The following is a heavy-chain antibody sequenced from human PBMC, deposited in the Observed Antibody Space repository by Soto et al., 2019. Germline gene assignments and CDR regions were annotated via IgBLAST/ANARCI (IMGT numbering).Heavy chain of an antibody. J-gene: IGHJ4*02. CDR3: TTDVGAGIAAAGTPF. CDR1: GLTFSNAW. CDR2: IKSKTDGGTT. V-gene: IGHV3-15*01. D-gene: IGHD6-13*01. Sequence: GGSLRLSCAASGLTFSNAWMSWVRQAPGKGLEWVGRIKSKTDGGTTDYAAPVKGRFTISRDDSKNTLYLQMNSLKTEDTAVYYCTTDVGAGIAAAGTPFWGQGTLVTVSS.